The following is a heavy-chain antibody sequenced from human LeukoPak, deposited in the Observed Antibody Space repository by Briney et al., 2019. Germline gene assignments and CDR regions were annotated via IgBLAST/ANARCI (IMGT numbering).Heavy chain of an antibody. CDR2: ISSNGGST. CDR3: ARDCVSASCYTTHFDY. V-gene: IGHV3-64*01. CDR1: GFTFSSYA. D-gene: IGHD2-2*02. J-gene: IGHJ4*02. Sequence: PGGSLRLSCAASGFTFSSYAMHWVRQAPGKGLEYVSAISSNGGSTYYANSVKGRFTISRDNSKNTLYLQMGSLRAEDMAVYYCARDCVSASCYTTHFDYWGQGTLVTVSS.